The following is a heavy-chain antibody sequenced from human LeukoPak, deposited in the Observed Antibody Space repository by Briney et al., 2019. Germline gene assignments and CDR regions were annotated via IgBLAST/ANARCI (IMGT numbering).Heavy chain of an antibody. CDR2: INTNTGNP. CDR3: ARAVVWFGELAPYYYYMDV. J-gene: IGHJ6*03. CDR1: GYTFTSYA. D-gene: IGHD3-10*01. Sequence: GASVKVSCKASGYTFTSYAMNWVRQAPGQGLEWMGWINTNTGNPTYAQGFTGRFVFSLDTSVSTAYLQISSLKAEDTAVYYCARAVVWFGELAPYYYYMDVWGKGTTVTVSS. V-gene: IGHV7-4-1*02.